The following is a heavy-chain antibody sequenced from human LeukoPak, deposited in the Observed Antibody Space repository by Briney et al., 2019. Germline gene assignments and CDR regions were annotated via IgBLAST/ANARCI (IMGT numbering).Heavy chain of an antibody. J-gene: IGHJ4*02. V-gene: IGHV1-18*04. CDR2: ISAYNGNT. CDR1: GYTFTGYY. D-gene: IGHD3-9*01. CDR3: ARFHWNRYYDILTGYYYFDY. Sequence: GASVKVSCKASGYTFTGYYMHWVRQAPGQGLEWMGWISAYNGNTNYAQKLQGRVTMTTDTSTSTAYMELRSLRSDDTAVYYCARFHWNRYYDILTGYYYFDYWGQGTLVTVSS.